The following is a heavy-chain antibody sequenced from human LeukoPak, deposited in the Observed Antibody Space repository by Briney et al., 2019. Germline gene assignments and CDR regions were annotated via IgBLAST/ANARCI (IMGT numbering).Heavy chain of an antibody. D-gene: IGHD3-22*01. Sequence: SETLSLTCTVSGGSISSSSYYWGWIRQPPGKGLEWIGSIFHSGSTYYNPSLKSRVTISVDTSKNQFSLKLSSVTAADTAVYYCARANYYDSSGYSRGVFDIWGQGTMVTVSS. CDR2: IFHSGST. J-gene: IGHJ3*02. V-gene: IGHV4-39*07. CDR3: ARANYYDSSGYSRGVFDI. CDR1: GGSISSSSYY.